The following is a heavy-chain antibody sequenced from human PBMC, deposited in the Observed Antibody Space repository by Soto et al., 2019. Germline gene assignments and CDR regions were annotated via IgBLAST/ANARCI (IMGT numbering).Heavy chain of an antibody. Sequence: QVQLVQSGAEVKKPGASVKVSCKASGYTFSTYGFSWVRQAPGQGLEWMGWIGAYNGDTNYAQNFQGRVTMTTDTSTTTSYMELRSLRSDDTAVYFCARDWTGAEGFDPWGQGTLVTVSS. J-gene: IGHJ5*02. V-gene: IGHV1-18*01. CDR2: IGAYNGDT. CDR1: GYTFSTYG. D-gene: IGHD3-3*01. CDR3: ARDWTGAEGFDP.